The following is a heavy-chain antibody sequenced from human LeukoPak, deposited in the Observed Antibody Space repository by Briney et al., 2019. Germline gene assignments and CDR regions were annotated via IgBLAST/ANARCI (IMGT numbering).Heavy chain of an antibody. CDR3: ARDVGPLTAFDY. J-gene: IGHJ4*02. V-gene: IGHV3-33*01. CDR2: ILSDGSKE. Sequence: GGSLRLSCAASGFTFSSYGMHWVRQAPGKGLEWVAVILSDGSKEFYTDSVKGRFTISRDNSKNTLYLQMNSLRAEDTAVYYCARDVGPLTAFDYWGQGTLVTVSS. CDR1: GFTFSSYG. D-gene: IGHD2-15*01.